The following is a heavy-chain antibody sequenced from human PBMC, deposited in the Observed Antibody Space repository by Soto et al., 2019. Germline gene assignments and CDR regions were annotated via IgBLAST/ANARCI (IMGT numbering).Heavy chain of an antibody. Sequence: ASVKVSCKASGYTFTSYAMHWVRQAPGQRLEWMGWINAGNGNTKYSQKFQGRVTITRDTSASTAYMELSSLRSEDTAVYYCARGTNCGGDCYSRFPDYWGQGTLVTVSS. D-gene: IGHD2-21*02. CDR1: GYTFTSYA. V-gene: IGHV1-3*01. CDR2: INAGNGNT. CDR3: ARGTNCGGDCYSRFPDY. J-gene: IGHJ4*02.